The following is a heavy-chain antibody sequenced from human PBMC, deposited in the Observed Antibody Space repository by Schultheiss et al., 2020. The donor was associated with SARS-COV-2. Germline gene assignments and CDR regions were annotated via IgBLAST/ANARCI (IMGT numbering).Heavy chain of an antibody. J-gene: IGHJ5*02. D-gene: IGHD6-19*01. Sequence: GGSLRLSCAASGFTFSSYAMHWVRQAPGKGLEWVAVISYDGSNKYYADSVKGRFTISRDNSKNTLYLQMNSLRAEDTAVYYCARGSPQQEQWLGDQYNWFDPWGQGTLVTVSS. CDR1: GFTFSSYA. CDR3: ARGSPQQEQWLGDQYNWFDP. CDR2: ISYDGSNK. V-gene: IGHV3-30-3*01.